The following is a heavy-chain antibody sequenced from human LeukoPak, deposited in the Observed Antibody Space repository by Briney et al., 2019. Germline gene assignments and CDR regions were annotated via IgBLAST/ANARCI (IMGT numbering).Heavy chain of an antibody. V-gene: IGHV3-64*02. J-gene: IGHJ4*02. CDR3: AREYCINGVCYKRFDY. CDR2: ISSNGGST. Sequence: PGGSHRPSCARSGFTFSRYAMHWVRQAPGKELEYVSVISSNGGSTYHADSVKGRFTISRDNSKNTLSLQMGSLRAEDMAVYYCAREYCINGVCYKRFDYWGQGTLVTVSS. D-gene: IGHD2-8*01. CDR1: GFTFSRYA.